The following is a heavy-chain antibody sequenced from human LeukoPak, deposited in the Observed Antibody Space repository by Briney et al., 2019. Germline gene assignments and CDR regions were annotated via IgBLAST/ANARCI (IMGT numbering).Heavy chain of an antibody. CDR2: ISYDGSNK. V-gene: IGHV3-30*04. CDR3: AILTYIVGATRGAFDI. J-gene: IGHJ3*02. D-gene: IGHD1-26*01. CDR1: GFTFSSYA. Sequence: GGSLRLSCAASGFTFSSYAMHWVRQAPGKGLEWVAVISYDGSNKYYADSVKGRFTISRDNSKNTLYLQMNSLRAEDTAVYYCAILTYIVGATRGAFDIWGQGTMVTVSS.